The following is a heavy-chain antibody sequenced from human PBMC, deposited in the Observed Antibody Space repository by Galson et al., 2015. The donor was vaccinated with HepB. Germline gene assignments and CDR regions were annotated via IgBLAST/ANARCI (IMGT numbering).Heavy chain of an antibody. J-gene: IGHJ4*02. Sequence: CAISGDSVSSKNAAWNWIRQSPPRGLEWLGRTYYRSKWHYDYAVSVKSRIIISPDTSRNHLSLQLKSVTPEDTAVYYCARGRSIYSNFDSWGQGTLVTVSS. V-gene: IGHV6-1*01. CDR3: ARGRSIYSNFDS. D-gene: IGHD3-3*01. CDR1: GDSVSSKNAA. CDR2: TYYRSKWHY.